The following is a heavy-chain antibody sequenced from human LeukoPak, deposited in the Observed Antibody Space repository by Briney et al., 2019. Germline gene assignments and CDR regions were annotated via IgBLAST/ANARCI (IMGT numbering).Heavy chain of an antibody. J-gene: IGHJ6*03. CDR3: ARIPSGSYQYYYYYMDV. CDR2: MNPNSGNT. Sequence: APVKVSCKASGYTFTSYDINWVRQATGQGLEWMGWMNPNSGNTGYAQKFQGRVTITRNTSISTAYMELSSLRSEDTAVYYCARIPSGSYQYYYYYMDVWGKGTTVTVSS. V-gene: IGHV1-8*03. CDR1: GYTFTSYD. D-gene: IGHD1-26*01.